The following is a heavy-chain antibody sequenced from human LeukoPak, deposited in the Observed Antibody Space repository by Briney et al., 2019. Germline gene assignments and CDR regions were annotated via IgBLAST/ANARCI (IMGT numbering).Heavy chain of an antibody. CDR3: ARGRCSSTSCPPVPDY. CDR2: INHSGST. CDR1: GGSFSGYY. D-gene: IGHD2-2*01. Sequence: PSGTLSLTCAVYGGSFSGYYWSWIRQPPGKGLEWIGEINHSGSTNYNPSLKSRVTISVDTSKNQFSLKLSSVTAADTAVYYCARGRCSSTSCPPVPDYWGQGTLVTVSS. J-gene: IGHJ4*02. V-gene: IGHV4-34*01.